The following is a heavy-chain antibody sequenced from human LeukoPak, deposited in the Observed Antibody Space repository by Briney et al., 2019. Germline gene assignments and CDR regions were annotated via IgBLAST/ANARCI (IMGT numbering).Heavy chain of an antibody. CDR1: GYTFTVYY. Sequence: ASVSVSCTPSGYTFTVYYMHWVRQAPGQGLEWMGRINPNSGGTNYAQKFQGRVTMTRDTSISTAYMELSRLRSDDTAVYYCASLGSSISYYYYGMDVWGQGTTVTVSS. V-gene: IGHV1-2*06. J-gene: IGHJ6*02. CDR3: ASLGSSISYYYYGMDV. D-gene: IGHD3-10*01. CDR2: INPNSGGT.